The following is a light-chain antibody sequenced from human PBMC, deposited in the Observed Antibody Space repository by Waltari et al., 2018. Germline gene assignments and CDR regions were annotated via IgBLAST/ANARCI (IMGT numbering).Light chain of an antibody. CDR2: DNN. CDR1: NSNISSNF. Sequence: QSVLTQPPSVSAAPGQKVDIPCSGSNSNISSNFVSGYQQVPGTAPKLLIFDNNKRPSVIPDRFSGSKSGTLATLGITGLQTGDEADYYCATWNNSRSAVMFGGGTKVTVL. V-gene: IGLV1-51*01. CDR3: ATWNNSRSAVM. J-gene: IGLJ3*02.